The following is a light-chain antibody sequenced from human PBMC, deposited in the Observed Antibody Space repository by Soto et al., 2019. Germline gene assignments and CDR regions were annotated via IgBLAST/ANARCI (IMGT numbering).Light chain of an antibody. CDR1: QSLVHSDGNTY. CDR2: RVS. V-gene: IGKV2-30*02. J-gene: IGKJ4*01. Sequence: DVVMTQSPLSLPVTLGQAASISCRSSQSLVHSDGNTYVTWYQQRPGQSPRRLMHRVSNRHSGVPARFSGSGSGTYFTLKISRLEDEDAGNYFCVQSTHLHPTCGGGKKVEIK. CDR3: VQSTHLHPT.